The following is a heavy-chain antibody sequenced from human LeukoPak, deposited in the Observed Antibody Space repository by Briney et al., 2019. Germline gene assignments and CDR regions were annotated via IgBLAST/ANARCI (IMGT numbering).Heavy chain of an antibody. Sequence: GGSLRLSCAASGFTFSSYWMHWVRQAPGKGLEWVSRINTDGRCASYGVSVKGRFTISRDNAKNTLELQMNSLRAEDTAVYFCARDVWGDRDSYFDSWGQGTLVTVSS. D-gene: IGHD3-16*01. CDR2: INTDGRCA. V-gene: IGHV3-74*01. CDR1: GFTFSSYW. CDR3: ARDVWGDRDSYFDS. J-gene: IGHJ4*02.